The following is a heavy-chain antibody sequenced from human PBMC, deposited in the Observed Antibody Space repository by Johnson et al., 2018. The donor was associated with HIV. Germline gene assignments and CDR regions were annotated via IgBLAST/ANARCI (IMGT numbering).Heavy chain of an antibody. D-gene: IGHD2-15*01. J-gene: IGHJ3*02. CDR3: ARDGVVVVPGGWGAFDI. Sequence: VQLVESGGGLVQPGGSLRLSCAASGFTFSSYAMSWIRQAPGKGLEWVSYISSSGSTIYYADSVKGRFTISRDNAKNSLYLQINSLRAEDTAVYYCARDGVVVVPGGWGAFDIWGQGTLVTVSS. CDR1: GFTFSSYA. CDR2: ISSSGSTI. V-gene: IGHV3-48*04.